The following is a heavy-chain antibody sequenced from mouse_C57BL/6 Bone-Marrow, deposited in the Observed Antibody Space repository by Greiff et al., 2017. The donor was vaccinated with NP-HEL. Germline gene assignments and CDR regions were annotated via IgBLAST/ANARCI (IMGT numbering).Heavy chain of an antibody. D-gene: IGHD1-1*01. CDR3: ARPIYYFDY. CDR2: INPYNGGT. V-gene: IGHV1-19*01. J-gene: IGHJ2*01. CDR1: GYTFTDYY. Sequence: VQLQQSGPVLVKPGASVKMSCKASGYTFTDYYMNWVKQSHGKSLEWIGVINPYNGGTSYNQKFKGKATLTVDKSSSTAYMELNSLTSEDAAVYYCARPIYYFDYWGQGTTLTVSS.